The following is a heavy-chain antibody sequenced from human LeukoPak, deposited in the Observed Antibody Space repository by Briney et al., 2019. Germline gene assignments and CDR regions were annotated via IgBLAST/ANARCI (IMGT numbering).Heavy chain of an antibody. Sequence: PGGSLRLSCAASGFIFSNYAIHWVRQAPGKGLEWVSVIYSGGSTYYADSVKGRFTISRDNSKNTLYLQMNSLRAEDTAVYYCASRTIFDYYYGMDVWGQGTTVTVSS. CDR3: ASRTIFDYYYGMDV. CDR2: IYSGGST. CDR1: GFIFSNYA. J-gene: IGHJ6*02. D-gene: IGHD3-3*01. V-gene: IGHV3-53*01.